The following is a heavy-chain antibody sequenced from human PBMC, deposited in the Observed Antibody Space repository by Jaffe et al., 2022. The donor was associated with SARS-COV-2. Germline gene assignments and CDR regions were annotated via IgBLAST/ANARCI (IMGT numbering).Heavy chain of an antibody. Sequence: EVQLVESGGGLIQPGGSLRLSCAASGFTVSSNYMSWVRQAPGKGLEWVSVIYSGGSTYYADSVKGRFTISRDNSKNTLYLQMNSLRAEDTAVYYCARGRLHTYYYGSGWYCMDVWGQGTTVTVSS. CDR1: GFTVSSNY. CDR2: IYSGGST. CDR3: ARGRLHTYYYGSGWYCMDV. J-gene: IGHJ6*02. V-gene: IGHV3-53*01. D-gene: IGHD3-10*01.